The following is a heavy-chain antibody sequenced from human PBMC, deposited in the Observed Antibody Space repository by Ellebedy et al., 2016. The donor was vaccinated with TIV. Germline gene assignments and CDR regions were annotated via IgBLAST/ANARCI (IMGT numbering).Heavy chain of an antibody. Sequence: GSLRLXXTVSGGSISSSRYYWGWVRQPPGKGLEWIGSVFYSGSTYANPSLESRVTISVDTSKNQFSLRLSSVTAADRAVYYCARHFSSGWDYFDYWGQGTLVTVSS. V-gene: IGHV4-39*01. CDR1: GGSISSSRYY. CDR3: ARHFSSGWDYFDY. J-gene: IGHJ4*02. CDR2: VFYSGST. D-gene: IGHD6-19*01.